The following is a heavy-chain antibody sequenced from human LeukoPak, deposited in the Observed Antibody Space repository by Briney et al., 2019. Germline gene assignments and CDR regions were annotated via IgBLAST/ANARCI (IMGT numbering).Heavy chain of an antibody. J-gene: IGHJ4*02. CDR3: ARAFFGYSSSAVGD. CDR2: IYTSGST. Sequence: SETLSLTCTVSGGSISSGSYYWSWIRQPAGKGLEWIGRIYTSGSTNYNPSLKSRVTISVDTSKNQFSPKLSSVTAADTAVYYCARAFFGYSSSAVGDWGQGTLVTVSS. V-gene: IGHV4-61*02. CDR1: GGSISSGSYY. D-gene: IGHD6-6*01.